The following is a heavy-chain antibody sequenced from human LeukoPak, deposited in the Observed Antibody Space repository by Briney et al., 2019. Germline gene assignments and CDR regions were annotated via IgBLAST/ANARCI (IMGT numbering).Heavy chain of an antibody. CDR1: GFTFSSYA. V-gene: IGHV3-30*04. J-gene: IGHJ4*02. Sequence: PGGSLRLSRAGSGFTFSSYAFHWVRQAPGKGLEWVAVISDDANAKHYTDSVKGRFTISRDNSRNTLYLQMNSLRPEDTAVYYCARGAGAAGGRDYYSDYWGQGMLVTVSS. CDR2: ISDDANAK. CDR3: ARGAGAAGGRDYYSDY. D-gene: IGHD6-13*01.